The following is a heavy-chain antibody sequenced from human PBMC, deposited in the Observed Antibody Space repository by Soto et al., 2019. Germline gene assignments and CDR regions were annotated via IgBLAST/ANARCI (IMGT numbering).Heavy chain of an antibody. J-gene: IGHJ4*02. CDR1: GFTFSSYG. CDR2: IWYDGSNK. Sequence: QVQLVESGGGVVQPGRSLRLSCAASGFTFSSYGMHWVRQAPGKGLEWVAVIWYDGSNKYYADSVKGRFTISRDNSKNTLYLQMSSLRAEDTAVYYCARDCGDDCYGLAYWGQGTLVTVSS. D-gene: IGHD2-21*02. CDR3: ARDCGDDCYGLAY. V-gene: IGHV3-33*01.